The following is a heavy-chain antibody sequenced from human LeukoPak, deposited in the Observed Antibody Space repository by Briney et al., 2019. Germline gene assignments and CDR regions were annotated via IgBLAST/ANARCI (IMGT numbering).Heavy chain of an antibody. CDR1: GFSFRDYT. V-gene: IGHV3-23*01. Sequence: QPGGSLRLPCAASGFSFRDYTMSWVRQAPGKGLEWISAISASGDKTYFADSVKGRFTISRANSKGTLYLQMNSLRAEDTALYYCARDFYDSTGYYYDYWGQGTLVTVSS. CDR2: ISASGDKT. D-gene: IGHD3-22*01. J-gene: IGHJ4*02. CDR3: ARDFYDSTGYYYDY.